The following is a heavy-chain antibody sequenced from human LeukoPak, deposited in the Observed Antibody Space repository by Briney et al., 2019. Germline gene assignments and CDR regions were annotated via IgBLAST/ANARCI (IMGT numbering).Heavy chain of an antibody. CDR3: AKDRSAWHQTIDY. J-gene: IGHJ4*02. D-gene: IGHD3-3*01. CDR1: GFTLSSYA. Sequence: GGSLRLSCAASGFTLSSYAMSWVRQAPGKGLEWVSAISGSGGSTYYADSVKGRFTISRDNSKNTLYLQMNSLRAEDTAVYYCAKDRSAWHQTIDYWGQGTLVTVSS. CDR2: ISGSGGST. V-gene: IGHV3-23*01.